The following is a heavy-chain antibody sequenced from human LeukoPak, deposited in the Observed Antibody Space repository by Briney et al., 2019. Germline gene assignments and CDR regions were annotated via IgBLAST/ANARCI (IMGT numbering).Heavy chain of an antibody. CDR1: GYTFTSYY. CDR3: ARDGSKWLQINWYFDL. J-gene: IGHJ2*01. D-gene: IGHD5-24*01. V-gene: IGHV1-46*01. Sequence: ASVKVSCKASGYTFTSYYMHWVRQAPGQGLEWMGIINPSGGSTSYAQKFQGRVTMTRDTSTSTVYMELSSLRSEDTAVYYCARDGSKWLQINWYFDLWGRGTLVTVSS. CDR2: INPSGGST.